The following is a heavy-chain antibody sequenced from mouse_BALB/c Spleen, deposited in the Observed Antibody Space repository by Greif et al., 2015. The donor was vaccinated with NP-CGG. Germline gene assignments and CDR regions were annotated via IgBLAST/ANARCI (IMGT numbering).Heavy chain of an antibody. J-gene: IGHJ3*01. V-gene: IGHV1S22*01. Sequence: LQQPGSELVRPGASVKLSCKASGYTFTSYWMHWVKQRHGQGLEWIGNIYPGSGSTNYDEKFKSKGTLTVDTSSSTAYMHLSSLTSEDSAVYYCTGYDFAYWGQGTLVTVSA. CDR3: TGYDFAY. CDR2: IYPGSGST. D-gene: IGHD2-14*01. CDR1: GYTFTSYW.